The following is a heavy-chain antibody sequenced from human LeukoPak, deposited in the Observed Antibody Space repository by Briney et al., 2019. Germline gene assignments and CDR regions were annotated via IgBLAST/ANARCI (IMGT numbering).Heavy chain of an antibody. V-gene: IGHV4-30-2*01. D-gene: IGHD6-25*01. Sequence: SQTLSLTCDVSGDSITTAGSSWGWIRQPPGKGLEWIGNIYHGVSTYYNPSLKSRVIISVDESKTQFPLELTSITAADTAVYYCATVGRSSGLDWVFDLWGRGILVTVSS. CDR3: ATVGRSSGLDWVFDL. CDR2: IYHGVST. J-gene: IGHJ2*01. CDR1: GDSITTAGSS.